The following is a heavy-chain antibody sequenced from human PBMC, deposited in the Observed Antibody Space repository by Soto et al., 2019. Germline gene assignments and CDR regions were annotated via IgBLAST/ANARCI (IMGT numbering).Heavy chain of an antibody. CDR1: GGSISSYY. CDR3: ARHAETYYDILTGYYRGTNWFDP. V-gene: IGHV4-59*08. Sequence: SETLSLTCTVSGGSISSYYWSWIRQPPGKGLEWIGYIYYSGSTNYNPSLKSRVTISVDTSKNQFSLKLSSVTAADTAVYYCARHAETYYDILTGYYRGTNWFDPWGQGTLVTVSS. J-gene: IGHJ5*02. D-gene: IGHD3-9*01. CDR2: IYYSGST.